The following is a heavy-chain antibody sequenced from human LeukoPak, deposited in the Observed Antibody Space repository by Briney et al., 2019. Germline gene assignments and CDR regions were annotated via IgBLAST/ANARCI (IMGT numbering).Heavy chain of an antibody. J-gene: IGHJ3*02. CDR1: GFTFSSYD. D-gene: IGHD6-19*01. V-gene: IGHV3-13*01. CDR2: IGTAGDT. Sequence: GGSLRLSCAASGFTFSSYDMHWVRQATGKGLEWVSAIGTAGDTYYPGSVKGRFTISRENAKNSLYLQMNSLRAGDTAVYYCARDKGEVGGQWPYAFDIWGQGTMVTVSS. CDR3: ARDKGEVGGQWPYAFDI.